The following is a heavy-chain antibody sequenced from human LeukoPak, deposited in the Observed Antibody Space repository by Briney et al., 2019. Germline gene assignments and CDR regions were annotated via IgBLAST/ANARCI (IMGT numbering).Heavy chain of an antibody. Sequence: GGSLRLSCAASGFTFSSYSMNWVRQAPGKGLEWVSSISSSSSYIYYADSVKGRFTISRENAKTSLYLQMNSLRAEDTAVYYCARAEQQLVLGACDIGGRGTRVTVP. J-gene: IGHJ3*02. CDR1: GFTFSSYS. D-gene: IGHD6-13*01. V-gene: IGHV3-21*01. CDR3: ARAEQQLVLGACDI. CDR2: ISSSSSYI.